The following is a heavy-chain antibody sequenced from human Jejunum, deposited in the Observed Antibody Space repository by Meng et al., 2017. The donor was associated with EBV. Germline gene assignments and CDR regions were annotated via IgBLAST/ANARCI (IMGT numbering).Heavy chain of an antibody. Sequence: SRPRLALPWGTLSLTSSVSGSSTSRFPLCTLFHRPPVKGLWWIGAMHPGGSTNYNPSLKSRVTISGDNSKNQFSLKLTTVTAADTAVYYCAKSNDYSLNSWGQGTLVTVSS. CDR1: GSSTSRFPL. D-gene: IGHD4-11*01. CDR2: MHPGGST. CDR3: AKSNDYSLNS. J-gene: IGHJ4*02. V-gene: IGHV4-4*02.